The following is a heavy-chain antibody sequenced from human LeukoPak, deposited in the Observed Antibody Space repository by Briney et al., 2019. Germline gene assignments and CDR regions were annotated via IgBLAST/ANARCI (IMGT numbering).Heavy chain of an antibody. D-gene: IGHD2-15*01. J-gene: IGHJ1*01. CDR3: AREYCSGGSCLYFQH. V-gene: IGHV3-33*08. Sequence: RGRSLRLSCGASGFTFSSYDMHWVRRAPGKGLEWVAGIRYDGRHTYHADSVKGRFTISRDNAKNTLYLQMNSLRAEDTAVYYCAREYCSGGSCLYFQHWGQGTLVTVSS. CDR1: GFTFSSYD. CDR2: IRYDGRHT.